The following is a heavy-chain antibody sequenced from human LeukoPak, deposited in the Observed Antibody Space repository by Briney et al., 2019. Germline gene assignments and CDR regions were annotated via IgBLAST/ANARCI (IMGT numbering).Heavy chain of an antibody. CDR1: GFTFSSYT. Sequence: GGSLRLSCAASGFTFSSYTMNWVRQAPRKGLEWVSSITSSSSYIYYADSVKGRFTISRDNAKNSLCLQMNSLRAEDTAVYYCARHVVAVGFDYWGQGTLVTVSS. CDR3: ARHVVAVGFDY. D-gene: IGHD3-22*01. CDR2: ITSSSSYI. J-gene: IGHJ4*02. V-gene: IGHV3-21*01.